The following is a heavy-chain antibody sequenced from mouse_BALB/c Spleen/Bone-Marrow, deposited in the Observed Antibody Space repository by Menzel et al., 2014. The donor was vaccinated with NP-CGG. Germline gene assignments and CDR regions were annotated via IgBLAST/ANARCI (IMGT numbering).Heavy chain of an antibody. V-gene: IGHV1-77*01. CDR3: ARSPNWDPYYAVDT. Sequence: QVQLQQSGPELVKPGASVKMSCKASGYTFTDYVISWVKQRTGQGLEWIGEIYPGSGSTYSNEKFKGKATLTADKSSNTAYRQLSSLTPEHSAVYFCARSPNWDPYYAVDTWGQGTSVTVSS. D-gene: IGHD4-1*01. CDR2: IYPGSGST. J-gene: IGHJ4*01. CDR1: GYTFTDYV.